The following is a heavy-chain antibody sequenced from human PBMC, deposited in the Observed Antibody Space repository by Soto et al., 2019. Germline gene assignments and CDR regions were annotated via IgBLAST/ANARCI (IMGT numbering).Heavy chain of an antibody. D-gene: IGHD6-13*01. V-gene: IGHV3-23*01. CDR3: ARRSSSWYFDC. J-gene: IGHJ4*02. CDR2: ISGSGGST. Sequence: EVQLLESGGGLVQPGGSLRLSCAASGFTFSSYAMNRVRQAPGKGLEWVSVISGSGGSTYYTDSVKGRFTISRDNSKNTLYLQMNSLRAEDTAVYYCARRSSSWYFDCWGQGTLVTVSS. CDR1: GFTFSSYA.